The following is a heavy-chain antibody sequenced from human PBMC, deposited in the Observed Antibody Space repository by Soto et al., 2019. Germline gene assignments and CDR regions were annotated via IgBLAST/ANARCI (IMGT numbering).Heavy chain of an antibody. V-gene: IGHV3-11*04. D-gene: IGHD2-2*01. J-gene: IGHJ5*02. CDR2: ISGSGDNI. CDR1: GFSLSDYF. Sequence: QVHLVESGGGVVKPAGSLRLSCAATGFSLSDYFMSWIRQAPGKGLEWVSFISGSGDNIKYADSVKGRFTISRDNAKNSLYLQMNSLRDEDTAVYYCVRDSARIVVVPRVDGDNWFDPWGQGTLVTDSS. CDR3: VRDSARIVVVPRVDGDNWFDP.